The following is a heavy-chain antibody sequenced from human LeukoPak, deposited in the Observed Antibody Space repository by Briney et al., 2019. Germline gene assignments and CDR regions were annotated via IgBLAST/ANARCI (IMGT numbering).Heavy chain of an antibody. CDR1: GFTSSSYA. V-gene: IGHV3-23*01. J-gene: IGHJ3*02. CDR3: AKSLLTTATGTGRAFDI. CDR2: ISGSGGST. D-gene: IGHD1-1*01. Sequence: GGSLRLSCAASGFTSSSYAMSWVPQAPGKALEWVSAISGSGGSTYYADSVKGQFTISRDNSKNTLYLQMNSLRAEDSAEYYCAKSLLTTATGTGRAFDIWGQGTMVTVS.